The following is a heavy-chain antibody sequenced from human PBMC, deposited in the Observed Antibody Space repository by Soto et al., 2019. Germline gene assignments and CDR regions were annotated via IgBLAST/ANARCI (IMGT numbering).Heavy chain of an antibody. D-gene: IGHD5-18*01. CDR2: IWYDGSNK. J-gene: IGHJ4*02. CDR1: GFTFSSYG. V-gene: IGHV3-33*01. CDR3: AREGDVDTAMSLDY. Sequence: PGGSLRLSCAASGFTFSSYGMHWVRQAPGKGLEWVAVIWYDGSNKYYADSVKGRFTISRDNSKNTLYPQMNSLRAEDTAVYYCAREGDVDTAMSLDYWGQGTLVTVSS.